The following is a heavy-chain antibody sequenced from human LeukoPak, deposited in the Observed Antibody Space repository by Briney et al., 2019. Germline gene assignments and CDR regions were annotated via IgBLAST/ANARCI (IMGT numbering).Heavy chain of an antibody. CDR2: ISYDGSDK. CDR3: ARSGIQLWSYSDY. CDR1: GFSFSSYA. D-gene: IGHD5-18*01. J-gene: IGHJ4*02. V-gene: IGHV3-30-3*01. Sequence: GGSLRLSCAASGFSFSSYAVHWARQAPGKGLEWVAVISYDGSDKYYADFVKGRFTISRDNSKNTLYLQMNSLRAEDTAVYYCARSGIQLWSYSDYWGQGTLVTVSS.